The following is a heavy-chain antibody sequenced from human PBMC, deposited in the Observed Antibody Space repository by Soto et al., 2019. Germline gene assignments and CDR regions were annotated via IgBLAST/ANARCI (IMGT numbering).Heavy chain of an antibody. CDR1: GGSISSGDYY. V-gene: IGHV4-30-4*01. J-gene: IGHJ4*02. CDR3: ARAQGSGFLVS. Sequence: QVQLQESGPGLVKPSQTLSLTCTVSGGSISSGDYYWSWIRQPPGKGLEWIGYIYYSGSTYYNPSLKSRVTISVDTSKSQFPLKLSSVTAADPAVYYCARAQGSGFLVSWGQGTLVTVSS. D-gene: IGHD3-10*01. CDR2: IYYSGST.